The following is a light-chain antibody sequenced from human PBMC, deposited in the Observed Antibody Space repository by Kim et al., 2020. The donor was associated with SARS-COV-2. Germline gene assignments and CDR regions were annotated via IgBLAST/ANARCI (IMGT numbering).Light chain of an antibody. CDR3: AAWDDSLSGHYV. J-gene: IGLJ1*01. CDR2: RNN. Sequence: QSVPTQPPSVSGTPGQRVTISCSGSSSNIGSNYVYWYQQLPGTAPKLIIYRNNQLSSGVPDRFSGSKSGTSASLAISGLRSEDEADYYCAAWDDSLSGHYVFGAGTKVTVL. CDR1: SSNIGSNY. V-gene: IGLV1-47*01.